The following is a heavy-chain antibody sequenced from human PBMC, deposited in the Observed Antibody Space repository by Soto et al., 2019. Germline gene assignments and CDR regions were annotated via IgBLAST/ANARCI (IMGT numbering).Heavy chain of an antibody. CDR3: TRDPTTSTVTDY. D-gene: IGHD5-12*01. Sequence: EVQLVESGGGLVQHGGSLRLSCAASGITVITNYFSWVRQAPGQGLEWVSGIYSDGSTHYADSVKGRFTISRDNSKDTLYLQMNTLRAEDTGVYYCTRDPTTSTVTDYWGQGTVVTVSS. CDR2: IYSDGST. J-gene: IGHJ4*02. V-gene: IGHV3-66*01. CDR1: GITVITNY.